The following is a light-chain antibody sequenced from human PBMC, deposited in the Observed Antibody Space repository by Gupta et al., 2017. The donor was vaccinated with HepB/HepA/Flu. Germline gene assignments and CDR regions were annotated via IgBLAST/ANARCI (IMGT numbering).Light chain of an antibody. CDR2: TAS. CDR1: QVIRDD. V-gene: IGKV1-17*01. CDR3: PQHNGYPVT. Sequence: DSQITQSPSSLSASVGDRVTITCRASQVIRDDLSWYQQKPGRAPKRLIYTASSLQNGVPSRFSGSGYGTEFTLTLSSLQHEDSATYYCPQHNGYPVTFGQGTRLEI. J-gene: IGKJ5*01.